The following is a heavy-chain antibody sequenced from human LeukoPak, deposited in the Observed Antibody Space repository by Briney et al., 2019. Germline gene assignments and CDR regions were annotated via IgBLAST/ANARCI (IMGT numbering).Heavy chain of an antibody. D-gene: IGHD4-11*01. CDR1: GGSISISSYY. Sequence: SETLSLTCTVSGGSISISSYYWGWIRQPPGKGLEWIGSIYDSGSTNYNPSLKSRVTISVDKSKNQFSLKLTSVTAADTAVYYCARDQTNNWFDPWGQGTLVTVSS. CDR2: IYDSGST. J-gene: IGHJ5*02. CDR3: ARDQTNNWFDP. V-gene: IGHV4-39*07.